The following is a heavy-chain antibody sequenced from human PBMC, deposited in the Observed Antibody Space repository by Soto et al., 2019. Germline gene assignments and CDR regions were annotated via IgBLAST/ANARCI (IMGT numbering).Heavy chain of an antibody. CDR1: GGSISASSYY. CDR3: ARHPRRAVAGGWVDY. V-gene: IGHV4-39*01. J-gene: IGHJ4*02. D-gene: IGHD6-19*01. Sequence: QLQLPESGPGLVKPSETLSLPCTVSGGSISASSYYWGWIRQPPGNGLAWIGSIYHSGSTYYNPSRKSRVTISVDTSKNQFSLKLSSVTAADTAVYYCARHPRRAVAGGWVDYWGQGTLVTVSS. CDR2: IYHSGST.